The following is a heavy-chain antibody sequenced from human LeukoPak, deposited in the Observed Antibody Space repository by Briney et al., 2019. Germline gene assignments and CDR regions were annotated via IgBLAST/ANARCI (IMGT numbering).Heavy chain of an antibody. CDR3: AKGSYYDSSGSFYFDY. CDR2: ISGSGDNT. Sequence: GRSLRLSCAASGFTFSSYAMHWVRQAPGKGLEWVSGISGSGDNTYYADPVKGRFTISRDNSRNTLYVQVNSLGTEDTAAYYCAKGSYYDSSGSFYFDYWGQGTLVTVSS. D-gene: IGHD3-22*01. CDR1: GFTFSSYA. J-gene: IGHJ4*02. V-gene: IGHV3-23*01.